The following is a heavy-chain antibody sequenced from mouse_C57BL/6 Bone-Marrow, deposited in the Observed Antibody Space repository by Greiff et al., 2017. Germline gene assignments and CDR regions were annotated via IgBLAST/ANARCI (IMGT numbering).Heavy chain of an antibody. V-gene: IGHV2-4*01. D-gene: IGHD2-4*01. CDR2: IWSGGST. CDR3: AKFYYDYEDWYFDV. CDR1: GFSLTSYG. J-gene: IGHJ1*03. Sequence: QVQLKESGPGLVQPSQSLSITCTVSGFSLTSYGVHWVRQPPGKGLEWLGVIWSGGSTDYNAAFISRLSISKDNSKSHVFFKMNSLQADDTAIYYCAKFYYDYEDWYFDVWGTGTTVTVSS.